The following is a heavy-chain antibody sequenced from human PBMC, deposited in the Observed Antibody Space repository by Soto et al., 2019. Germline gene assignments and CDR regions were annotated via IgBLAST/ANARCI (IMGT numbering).Heavy chain of an antibody. D-gene: IGHD4-17*01. V-gene: IGHV1-18*01. J-gene: IGHJ3*02. CDR3: ARGSPWDWPYGDYVGAFDI. Sequence: ASVKVSCKASGYTFTSYGISWVRQAPGQGLEWMGWISAYNSNTNYAQKLQGRVTMTTDTSTSTAYMELRSLRSDDTAVYYCARGSPWDWPYGDYVGAFDIWGQGTMVTVSS. CDR1: GYTFTSYG. CDR2: ISAYNSNT.